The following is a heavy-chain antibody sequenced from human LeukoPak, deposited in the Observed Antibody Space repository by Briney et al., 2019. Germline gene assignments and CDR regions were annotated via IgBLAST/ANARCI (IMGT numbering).Heavy chain of an antibody. CDR1: GSTVSSNY. CDR2: IYSGGST. Sequence: PGGSLRLSCAASGSTVSSNYMSWVRQAPGKGLEWVSVIYSGGSTYYADSVKGRFTISRDNSKNTLYLQMNSLRAEDTAVYYCARDRTGTTRGYYYYYMDVWGKGTTVTVSS. D-gene: IGHD1-7*01. CDR3: ARDRTGTTRGYYYYYMDV. V-gene: IGHV3-66*02. J-gene: IGHJ6*03.